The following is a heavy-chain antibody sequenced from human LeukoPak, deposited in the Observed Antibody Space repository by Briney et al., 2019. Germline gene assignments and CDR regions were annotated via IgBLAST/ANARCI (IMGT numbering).Heavy chain of an antibody. CDR3: ARDDLAAAGDDAFDI. Sequence: GASVKVSCRASGYTFTSYYMHWVRQAPGQGLEWMGIINPSGGSTSYAQKFQGRVTMTRDTSTSTVYMELSSLRSEDTAVYYSARDDLAAAGDDAFDIWGQGTMVTVSS. V-gene: IGHV1-46*01. D-gene: IGHD6-13*01. J-gene: IGHJ3*02. CDR2: INPSGGST. CDR1: GYTFTSYY.